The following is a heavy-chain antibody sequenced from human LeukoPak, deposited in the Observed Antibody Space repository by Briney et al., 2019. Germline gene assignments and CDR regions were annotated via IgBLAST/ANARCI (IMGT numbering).Heavy chain of an antibody. CDR2: IKQGGSEK. D-gene: IGHD6-19*01. CDR3: ARDLAVAGSYFQH. Sequence: PGGSLRLSCAASGFTFSSYWMSWVRQAPGKGLEWVANIKQGGSEKYYVDSVKGRFTISRDNAKNSLYLQMNSLRAEDTAVYYCARDLAVAGSYFQHWGQGTLVTVSS. CDR1: GFTFSSYW. J-gene: IGHJ1*01. V-gene: IGHV3-7*01.